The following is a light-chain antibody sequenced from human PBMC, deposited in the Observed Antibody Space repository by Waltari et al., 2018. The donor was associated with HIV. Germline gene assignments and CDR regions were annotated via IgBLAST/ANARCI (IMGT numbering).Light chain of an antibody. V-gene: IGKV3-20*01. CDR1: QSVSSSH. Sequence: EIVLTQSPGALSLSPGERATLSCRTSQSVSSSHLAWYQQRPGQAPRLLMYGTSSRATGIPDRFSGSGSGTDFTLTISRLEPEDFAVYYCQQYGSSAPLTFGGGTKVEI. CDR2: GTS. CDR3: QQYGSSAPLT. J-gene: IGKJ4*01.